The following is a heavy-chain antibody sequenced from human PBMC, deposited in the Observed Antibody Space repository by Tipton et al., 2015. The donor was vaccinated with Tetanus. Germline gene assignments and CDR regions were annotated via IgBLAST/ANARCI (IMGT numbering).Heavy chain of an antibody. V-gene: IGHV3-23*01. CDR1: GFTFGSYF. CDR3: AKGSLPRADT. J-gene: IGHJ5*02. CDR2: IGGSGRTT. Sequence: SLRLSCAASGFTFGSYFMTWVRQAPGKGLEWVSAIGGSGRTTYYADSVKGRFTISRDNSKNPLYLQMNILRVEDTSVYYCAKGSLPRADTWGQGTPVTVSS.